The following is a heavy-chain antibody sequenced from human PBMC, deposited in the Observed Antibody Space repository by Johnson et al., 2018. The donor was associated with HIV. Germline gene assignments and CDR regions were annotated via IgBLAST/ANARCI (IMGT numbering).Heavy chain of an antibody. CDR1: GFTFDDYG. D-gene: IGHD6-6*01. CDR2: IKQDGNDK. J-gene: IGHJ3*02. CDR3: ARSYSSSSHDAFDI. Sequence: VQLVESGGGLVQPGRSLRLSCAASGFTFDDYGMSWVRQAPGKGLEWVANIKQDGNDKYYVDSVKGRFNISRDNAKNSLYLQMNSLRAEDTAVYYCARSYSSSSHDAFDIWGQGTMVTVSS. V-gene: IGHV3-7*01.